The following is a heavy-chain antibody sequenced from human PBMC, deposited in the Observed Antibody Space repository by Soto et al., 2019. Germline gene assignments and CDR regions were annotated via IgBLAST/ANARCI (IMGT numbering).Heavy chain of an antibody. J-gene: IGHJ3*02. V-gene: IGHV3-7*01. CDR3: ARDSLSLSGWYKRGAFDI. Sequence: EVQLVESGGGLVQPGGSLRLSCAASGFTFSSYWMSWVRQAPGKGLEWVANIKQDGSEKYYVDSVKGRFTISRDNAKNSRYLQMNSLRAEDTAVYYCARDSLSLSGWYKRGAFDIWGQGTMVTVSS. CDR2: IKQDGSEK. D-gene: IGHD6-19*01. CDR1: GFTFSSYW.